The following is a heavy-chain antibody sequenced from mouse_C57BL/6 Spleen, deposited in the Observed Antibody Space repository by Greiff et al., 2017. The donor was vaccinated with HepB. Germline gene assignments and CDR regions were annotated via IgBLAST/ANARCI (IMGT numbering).Heavy chain of an antibody. D-gene: IGHD2-4*01. Sequence: EVQLVESGGGLVKPGGSLKLSCAASGFTFSSYAMSWVRQTPEKRLEWVATISDGGSYTYYPDNVKGRFTISRDNAKNNLYLQMSRLKSEDTAMYYCARLGDYDGFDYWGQGTTLTVSS. CDR1: GFTFSSYA. CDR3: ARLGDYDGFDY. J-gene: IGHJ2*01. V-gene: IGHV5-4*01. CDR2: ISDGGSYT.